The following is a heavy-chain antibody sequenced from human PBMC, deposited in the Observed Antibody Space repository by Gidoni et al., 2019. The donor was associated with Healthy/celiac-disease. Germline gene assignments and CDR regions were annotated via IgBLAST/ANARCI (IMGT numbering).Heavy chain of an antibody. CDR1: GFTFSSYS. Sequence: EVQLVASGGGLVQPGGSLRLSCAASGFTFSSYSMNWVRQAPGKGLAWVSYISSSSSTIYYADSVKGRFTISRDNAKNSLYLQMNSLRAEDTAVYYCARGVGATTGSYWGQGTLVTVSS. J-gene: IGHJ4*02. V-gene: IGHV3-48*01. CDR3: ARGVGATTGSY. D-gene: IGHD1-26*01. CDR2: ISSSSSTI.